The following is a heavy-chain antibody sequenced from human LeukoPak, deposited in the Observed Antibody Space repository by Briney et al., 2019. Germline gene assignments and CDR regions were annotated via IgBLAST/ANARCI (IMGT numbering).Heavy chain of an antibody. CDR2: IIPIFGTA. V-gene: IGHV1-69*01. CDR3: ARDRFLEWLLSSYYYYYGMDV. CDR1: GGTFSSYA. Sequence: SVKVSCKASGGTFSSYAISWVRQAPGQGLEWMGGIIPIFGTANYAQKFQGRVTITADESTSTAYMELRSLRSDDTAVYYCARDRFLEWLLSSYYYYYGMDVWGQGTTVTVSS. J-gene: IGHJ6*02. D-gene: IGHD3-3*01.